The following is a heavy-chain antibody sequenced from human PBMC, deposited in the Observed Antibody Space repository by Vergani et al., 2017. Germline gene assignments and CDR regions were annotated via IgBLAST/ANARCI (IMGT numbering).Heavy chain of an antibody. D-gene: IGHD4-11*01. Sequence: QVQLQQWGGGLLKPSETLSLTCVVNGGSFTSYHWTWIRQSPGEVLEWVGDIDHTGRPDYNPSIKSRLTMSVDKSRNQFSLTLNSVTATDTAIYFCARVNTETNGHLYYYYYMDVGGQGTAVTVS. CDR3: ARVNTETNGHLYYYYYMDV. CDR1: GGSFTSYH. CDR2: IDHTGRP. V-gene: IGHV4-34*01. J-gene: IGHJ6*03.